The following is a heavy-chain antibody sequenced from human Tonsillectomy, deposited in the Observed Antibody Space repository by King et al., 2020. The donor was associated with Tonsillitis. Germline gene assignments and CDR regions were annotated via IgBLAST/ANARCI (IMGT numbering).Heavy chain of an antibody. CDR3: ARDPSSWEILFDY. CDR1: GFTFRSYA. Sequence: VQLVESGGGVVQPGRSLRLSCAASGFTFRSYAMHWVRQAPGKGLEWVAIISSDGTNTFYADSVKGRFTISRDSSRNTLYLQMNSLRAEDTAMYYCARDPSSWEILFDYWGQGTLVTVSS. CDR2: ISSDGTNT. J-gene: IGHJ4*02. V-gene: IGHV3-30*04. D-gene: IGHD1-26*01.